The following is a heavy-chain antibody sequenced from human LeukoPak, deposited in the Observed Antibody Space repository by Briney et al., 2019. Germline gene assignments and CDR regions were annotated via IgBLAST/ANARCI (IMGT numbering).Heavy chain of an antibody. V-gene: IGHV4-39*07. CDR1: GGSISSSSYY. CDR3: ARAIDCGVLRYFDWLPLCNWFDP. D-gene: IGHD3-9*01. J-gene: IGHJ5*02. Sequence: SETLSLTCTVSGGSISSSSYYWGWIRQPPGKGLEWIGSIYYSGSTYYNPSLKCRVTISVDTSKNQFSLKLSSVTAADTAVYYCARAIDCGVLRYFDWLPLCNWFDPWGQGTLVTVSS. CDR2: IYYSGST.